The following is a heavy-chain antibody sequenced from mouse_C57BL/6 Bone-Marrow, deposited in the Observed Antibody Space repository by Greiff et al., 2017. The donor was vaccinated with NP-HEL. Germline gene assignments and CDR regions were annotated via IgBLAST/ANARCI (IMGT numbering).Heavy chain of an antibody. CDR2: IDPEDGET. D-gene: IGHD3-2*02. J-gene: IGHJ1*03. CDR1: GFNIKDYY. V-gene: IGHV14-2*01. CDR3: AWEAAQATAYFDV. Sequence: VQLKESGAELVKPGASVKLSCTASGFNIKDYYMHWVKQRTEQGLEWIGRIDPEDGETKYAPKFQGKATITADTSSNTAYLQLSSLTSEDTAVYYCAWEAAQATAYFDVWGTGTTVTVSS.